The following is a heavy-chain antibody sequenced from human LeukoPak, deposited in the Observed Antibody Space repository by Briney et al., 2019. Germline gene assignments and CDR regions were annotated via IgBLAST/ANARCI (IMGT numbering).Heavy chain of an antibody. CDR2: VYYSGST. J-gene: IGHJ5*02. V-gene: IGHV4-59*01. D-gene: IGHD6-6*01. CDR3: ARGEYSIAEASIWFDP. CDR1: GGSISSYY. Sequence: PSETLSLTCTVSGGSISSYYWSWIRQPPGKGLEWIGYVYYSGSTNYNPSLKSRVTISIDTSKNQFSLKLSSVTAADTAVYYCARGEYSIAEASIWFDPWGQGTLVTVSS.